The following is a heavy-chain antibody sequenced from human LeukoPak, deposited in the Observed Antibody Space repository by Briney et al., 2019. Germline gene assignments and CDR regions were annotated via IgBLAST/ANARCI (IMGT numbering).Heavy chain of an antibody. CDR2: IKQDGSEK. CDR1: GFTFSNLW. D-gene: IGHD6-13*01. Sequence: GGSLRLSCAASGFTFSNLWMSWVRQAPGKGLKWVANIKQDGSEKYYVDSVKGRFTISRDNAQNSLYLQMNSLRAEDTAVYYCETSTAAAGTDWGQGTLVTDSS. V-gene: IGHV3-7*03. CDR3: ETSTAAAGTD. J-gene: IGHJ4*02.